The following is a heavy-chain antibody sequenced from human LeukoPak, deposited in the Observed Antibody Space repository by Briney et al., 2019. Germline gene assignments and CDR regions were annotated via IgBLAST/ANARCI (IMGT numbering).Heavy chain of an antibody. CDR2: ISTSVGST. CDR3: AKRGSKGLHYFDY. V-gene: IGHV3-23*01. J-gene: IGHJ4*02. Sequence: GGSLRLSCAASGFTFTNYAMSWVRQAPGKGLEWVSRISTSVGSTYYGDSVKGRFTISRDNSKNTLFLQMNSLRAEDTAVYYCAKRGSKGLHYFDYWGQGTLVTVSS. CDR1: GFTFTNYA. D-gene: IGHD2-2*01.